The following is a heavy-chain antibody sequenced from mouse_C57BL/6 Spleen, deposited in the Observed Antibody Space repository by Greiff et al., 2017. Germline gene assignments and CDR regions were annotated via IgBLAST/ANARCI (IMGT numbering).Heavy chain of an antibody. V-gene: IGHV1-64*01. CDR2: IHPNSGST. CDR1: GYTFTSYW. J-gene: IGHJ3*01. Sequence: QVQLKQSGAELVKPGASVKLSCKASGYTFTSYWMHWVKQRPGQGLEWIGMIHPNSGSTNYNEKFKSKATLTVDKSSSTAYMQLSSLTSEDSAVYYCARDGTAQATGFAYWGQGTLVTVSA. D-gene: IGHD3-2*02. CDR3: ARDGTAQATGFAY.